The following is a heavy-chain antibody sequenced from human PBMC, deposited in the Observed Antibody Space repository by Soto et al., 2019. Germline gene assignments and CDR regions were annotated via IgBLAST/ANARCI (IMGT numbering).Heavy chain of an antibody. CDR2: ISGSGDST. D-gene: IGHD1-20*01. J-gene: IGHJ3*02. Sequence: EVQLLESGGGLVQPGGSLRLSCAASGFSFTNYVMNWVRQTPGKGLEWVSTISGSGDSTYYTDSVKGRFNISRDNSRSTLFLQMTSLRADDTAVDYCVRRAITATTSWGSFDIWGQWTMVTVSS. CDR3: VRRAITATTSWGSFDI. V-gene: IGHV3-23*01. CDR1: GFSFTNYV.